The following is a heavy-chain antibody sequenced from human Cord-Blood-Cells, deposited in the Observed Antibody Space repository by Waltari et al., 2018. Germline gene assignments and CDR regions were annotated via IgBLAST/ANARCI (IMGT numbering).Heavy chain of an antibody. CDR1: GGSISSSSYY. Sequence: QLQLQESGPGLVKPSETLSLTCTVSGGSISSSSYYWGWIRQPPGKGLEWSGSIYYSGSAYYNPSLKSRVTISVDTSKNQFSLKLSSVTAADTAVYYFARHSSCSSTSCYAGYYYYYYMDVWGKGTTVTVSS. D-gene: IGHD2-2*01. CDR2: IYYSGSA. J-gene: IGHJ6*03. V-gene: IGHV4-39*01. CDR3: ARHSSCSSTSCYAGYYYYYYMDV.